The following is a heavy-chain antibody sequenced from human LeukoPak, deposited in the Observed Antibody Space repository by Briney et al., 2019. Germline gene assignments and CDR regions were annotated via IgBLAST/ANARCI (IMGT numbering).Heavy chain of an antibody. CDR2: VYNTVNT. J-gene: IGHJ5*02. CDR3: ARHILEENCFEP. Sequence: SETLSLTCSVSGGSMSSENEYWGWLRQTPGKGLVWIVSVYNTVNTDYNPSLKRRFTISKNTSNNQFSLKVTSVTAAETAVYYCARHILEENCFEPWGLGTLVIVSS. CDR1: GGSMSSENEY. V-gene: IGHV4-39*01. D-gene: IGHD1-1*01.